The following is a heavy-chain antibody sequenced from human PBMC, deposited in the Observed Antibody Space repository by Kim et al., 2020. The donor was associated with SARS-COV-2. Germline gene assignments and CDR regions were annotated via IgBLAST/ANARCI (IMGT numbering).Heavy chain of an antibody. CDR3: ASSGDTFFDY. Sequence: SNHYTPSRKSRVTMSVDTTKNQFSLKLSSVTAADTAVYYCASSGDTFFDYWGQGTLVTVSS. D-gene: IGHD2-21*01. J-gene: IGHJ4*02. V-gene: IGHV4-4*07. CDR2: SN.